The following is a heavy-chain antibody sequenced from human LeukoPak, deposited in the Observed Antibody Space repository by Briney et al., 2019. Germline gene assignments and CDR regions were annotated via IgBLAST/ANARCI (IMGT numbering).Heavy chain of an antibody. Sequence: SQTLSLTCAISGXSVSSNSSAWNWLRQSPSRGLEWLGRTYFRSKWYNDYATSVKSRLTINPDTTKNLFSLQLSSVTPEDTAVYYCARGRVTMTIAARPYFFDYWGQGALVTVSS. V-gene: IGHV6-1*01. CDR1: GXSVSSNSSA. CDR3: ARGRVTMTIAARPYFFDY. D-gene: IGHD4-17*01. J-gene: IGHJ4*02. CDR2: TYFRSKWYN.